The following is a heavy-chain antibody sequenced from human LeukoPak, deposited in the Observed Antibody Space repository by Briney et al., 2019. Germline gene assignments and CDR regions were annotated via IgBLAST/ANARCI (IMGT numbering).Heavy chain of an antibody. Sequence: ASVKVSCKVSGYTLTELSMHWVRQAPGKGLEWMGGFDPEDGETIYAQKFQGRVTMTRNTSISTAYMELSSLRSEDTAVYYCARRHYYDSSGYGDRYFDLWGRGTLVTVSS. CDR3: ARRHYYDSSGYGDRYFDL. CDR2: FDPEDGET. D-gene: IGHD3-22*01. J-gene: IGHJ2*01. CDR1: GYTLTELS. V-gene: IGHV1-24*01.